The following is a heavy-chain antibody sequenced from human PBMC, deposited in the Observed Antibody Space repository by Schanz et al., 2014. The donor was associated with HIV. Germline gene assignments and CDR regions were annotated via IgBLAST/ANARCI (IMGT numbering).Heavy chain of an antibody. CDR3: AREKMDTGGLDV. V-gene: IGHV1-46*01. Sequence: QVELVQSGAEVKKPGASMNISCKASGYTFSRYYLIHWVRQAPGQGLEWMGIINPSGGTTAYADKFQGRLNMTRDTSTSTVYMEVKNLISEDTAVYYCAREKMDTGGLDVWGQGTTVTVSS. CDR2: INPSGGTT. J-gene: IGHJ6*02. CDR1: GYTFSRYY.